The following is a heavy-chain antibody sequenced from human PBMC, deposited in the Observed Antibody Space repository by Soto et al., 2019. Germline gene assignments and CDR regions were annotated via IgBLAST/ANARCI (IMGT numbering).Heavy chain of an antibody. J-gene: IGHJ4*02. CDR1: GFSLCTSGVG. V-gene: IGHV2-5*02. Sequence: ITLKESGPTLVKPTQTLTLTCTFSGFSLCTSGVGVGWIRQPPGKALEWLALIYWDDEKRYSPSLNSSLPITSDTTKNQVVLTITDMHPVDTATYYCAHRRPPRLLDHWGQGTLVTVSS. D-gene: IGHD6-6*01. CDR3: AHRRPPRLLDH. CDR2: IYWDDEK.